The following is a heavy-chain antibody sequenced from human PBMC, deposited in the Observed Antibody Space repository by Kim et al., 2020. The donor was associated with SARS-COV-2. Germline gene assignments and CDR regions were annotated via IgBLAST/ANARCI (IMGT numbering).Heavy chain of an antibody. CDR3: GRNEWGQQVVAT. CDR1: GFTFSSYW. D-gene: IGHD1-26*01. J-gene: IGHJ5*02. Sequence: GGSLRLSCAGSGFTFSSYWMSWVRQAPGKGLEWVANIKQDGSEKYYVDSVKGRFTISRDNAKKSVYLQMNSLRAEDTAVYYCGRNEWGQQVVATWGQGTLVTVSS. V-gene: IGHV3-7*01. CDR2: IKQDGSEK.